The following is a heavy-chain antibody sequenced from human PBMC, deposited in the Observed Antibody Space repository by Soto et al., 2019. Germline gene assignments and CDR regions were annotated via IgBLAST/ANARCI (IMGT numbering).Heavy chain of an antibody. D-gene: IGHD2-8*01. V-gene: IGHV1-2*04. CDR1: GYSLTDYH. CDR2: INPTSGGT. Sequence: ASVKVSCKASGYSLTDYHIHWVRQAPGQGLEWLGRINPTSGGTSTAQKFQGWVTMTTDTSISTASMELTRLTSDDTAIYYCARGDSTDCSNGVCSFFYNHDMDVWGQGTTVTVSS. J-gene: IGHJ6*02. CDR3: ARGDSTDCSNGVCSFFYNHDMDV.